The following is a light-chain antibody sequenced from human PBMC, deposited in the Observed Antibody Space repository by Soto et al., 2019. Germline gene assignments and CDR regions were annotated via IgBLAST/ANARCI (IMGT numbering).Light chain of an antibody. V-gene: IGLV2-23*01. Sequence: QSVLTQPASVSGSPGQSITISCTGTSSDVGSYNHVSWYQQHPGKAPKLIIYEGSKRPPGASNRFSGSKSGNTASLTISGLQTDDEADYFFCSYAGSSSVLFGGGTKVTVL. J-gene: IGLJ2*01. CDR3: CSYAGSSSVL. CDR2: EGS. CDR1: SSDVGSYNH.